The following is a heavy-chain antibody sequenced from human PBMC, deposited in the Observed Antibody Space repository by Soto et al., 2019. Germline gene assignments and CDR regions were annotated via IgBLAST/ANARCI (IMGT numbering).Heavy chain of an antibody. V-gene: IGHV1-46*01. Sequence: ASVKVSCKASGYTFTSYYMHWVRQAPGQGLEWMGIINPSGGSTSYAQKFQGRVTMTRDTSTSTVYMELSSLRSEDTAVYYCARDRGTIFGVEDFYGMDVWGQGTTVTVSS. J-gene: IGHJ6*02. D-gene: IGHD3-3*01. CDR2: INPSGGST. CDR3: ARDRGTIFGVEDFYGMDV. CDR1: GYTFTSYY.